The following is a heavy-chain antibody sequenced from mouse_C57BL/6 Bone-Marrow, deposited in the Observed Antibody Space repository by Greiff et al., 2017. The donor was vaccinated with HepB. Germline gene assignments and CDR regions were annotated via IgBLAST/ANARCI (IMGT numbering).Heavy chain of an antibody. D-gene: IGHD4-1*01. CDR2: IYPRSGNT. CDR3: ALELGWYFDV. CDR1: GYTFTSYG. J-gene: IGHJ1*03. Sequence: QVQLQQSGAELARPGASVKLSCKASGYTFTSYGISWVKQRTGQGLEWIGEIYPRSGNTYYNEKFKGKATLTADKSSSTAYMELRSLTSEDSAVYFCALELGWYFDVWGTGTTVTVSS. V-gene: IGHV1-81*01.